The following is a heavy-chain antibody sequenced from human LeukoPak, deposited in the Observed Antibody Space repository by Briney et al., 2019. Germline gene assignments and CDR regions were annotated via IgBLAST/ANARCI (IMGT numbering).Heavy chain of an antibody. V-gene: IGHV4-4*07. D-gene: IGHD2-2*01. Sequence: PSETLSLTCTVSGGSISSYYWSWIRQPAGKGLEWIGRIYTSGSTNYNPSLKSRVTMSVDTSKNQFSLKLSSVTAADTAVYYCARDSCSSTSCYAGTGLFDPWGQGTLVTVSS. CDR2: IYTSGST. J-gene: IGHJ5*02. CDR3: ARDSCSSTSCYAGTGLFDP. CDR1: GGSISSYY.